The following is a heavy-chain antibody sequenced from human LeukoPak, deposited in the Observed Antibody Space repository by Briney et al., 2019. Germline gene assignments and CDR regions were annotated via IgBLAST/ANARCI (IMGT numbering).Heavy chain of an antibody. Sequence: GGSLRLSCAAPGFTFSSYGMHWVRQAPGKGLEWVAFIRYDGSNKYYADSVKGRFTISRDNSKNTLYLQMNSLRAEDTAVYYCAKDGHLCGYPVYYYYYYMDVWGKGTTVTISS. D-gene: IGHD3-16*02. CDR2: IRYDGSNK. J-gene: IGHJ6*03. CDR3: AKDGHLCGYPVYYYYYYMDV. V-gene: IGHV3-30*02. CDR1: GFTFSSYG.